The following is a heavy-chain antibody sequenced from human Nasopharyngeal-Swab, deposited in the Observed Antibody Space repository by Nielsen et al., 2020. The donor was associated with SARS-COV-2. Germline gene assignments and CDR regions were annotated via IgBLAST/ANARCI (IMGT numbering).Heavy chain of an antibody. J-gene: IGHJ6*02. V-gene: IGHV3-23*03. CDR3: AKGMYYYGSGTSNYYYYYGMDV. D-gene: IGHD3-10*01. CDR1: GFTFSSYA. CDR2: IYSGGSST. Sequence: GGSLRLSCAASGFTFSSYAISWVRQAPGKGLEWVSVIYSGGSSTYYADSVKGRFTISRDNSKNTLYLQMNSLRAEDTAVYYCAKGMYYYGSGTSNYYYYYGMDVWGQGTTVTVSS.